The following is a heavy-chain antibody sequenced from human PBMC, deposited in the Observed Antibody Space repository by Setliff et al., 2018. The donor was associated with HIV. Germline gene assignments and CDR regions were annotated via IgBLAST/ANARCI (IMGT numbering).Heavy chain of an antibody. Sequence: SETLSLTCSVSGGSVMSSVYYWGWIRQPPGKGLEWIGSISFSDTYYNPSLKSRLTISVDRSKDQLSLKLSSVTAADTAVYYCARSSTAGFDYWGHGTLVTV. J-gene: IGHJ4*01. CDR3: ARSSTAGFDY. V-gene: IGHV4-39*07. D-gene: IGHD4-17*01. CDR1: GGSVMSSVYY. CDR2: ISFSDT.